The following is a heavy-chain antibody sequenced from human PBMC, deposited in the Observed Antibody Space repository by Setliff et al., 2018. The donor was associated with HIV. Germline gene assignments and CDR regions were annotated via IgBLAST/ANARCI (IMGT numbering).Heavy chain of an antibody. CDR1: GGSITNDNNY. D-gene: IGHD2-21*02. J-gene: IGHJ4*02. CDR2: MYHTGNT. V-gene: IGHV4-31*03. CDR3: AGGRYFRDISDSRFDF. Sequence: SETLSLTCSVSGGSITNDNNYWGWIRQSPGKGLEWIGYMYHTGNTYYNPSLASRLVMSLDPSKNQFSLKLNSMTAADTAMYYCAGGRYFRDISDSRFDFWGQGKLVTVSS.